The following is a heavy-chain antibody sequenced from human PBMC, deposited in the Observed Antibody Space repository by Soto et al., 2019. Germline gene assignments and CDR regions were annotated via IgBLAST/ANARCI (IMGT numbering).Heavy chain of an antibody. D-gene: IGHD5-12*01. CDR3: ARDVRDGYNDY. CDR2: TSFDGSNK. Sequence: GGSLRLSCAASGFMFTNYGMNWVRQAPGKGLEWVALTSFDGSNKWYADSVKGRFTISRDNSKNTVYLQMNSLRAEDTAVYYCARDVRDGYNDYWGQGTLVTVSS. J-gene: IGHJ4*02. CDR1: GFMFTNYG. V-gene: IGHV3-30*03.